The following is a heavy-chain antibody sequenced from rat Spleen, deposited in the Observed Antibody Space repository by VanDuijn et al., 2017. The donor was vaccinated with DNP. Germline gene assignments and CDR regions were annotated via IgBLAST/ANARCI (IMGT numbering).Heavy chain of an antibody. J-gene: IGHJ2*01. CDR3: ARWNIGTSTLDY. D-gene: IGHD1-5*01. CDR2: INSAGST. Sequence: EVQLQESGPGLVKPSQSLSLTCSVTGYSISSSYRWSWIRKFPGNKLEWMVYINSAGSTNYNPSLKSRISITRDKSKNQFFLQLSSVTTEDTATYYCARWNIGTSTLDYWGQGVMVTVSS. CDR1: GYSISSSYR. V-gene: IGHV3-3*01.